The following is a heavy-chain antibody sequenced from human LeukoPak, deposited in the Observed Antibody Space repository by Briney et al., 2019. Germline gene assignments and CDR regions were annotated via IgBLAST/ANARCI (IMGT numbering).Heavy chain of an antibody. CDR1: GFTFSSYS. J-gene: IGHJ6*03. V-gene: IGHV3-48*04. CDR2: ISSSSSTI. CDR3: ARARRSYYYYMDV. Sequence: GGSLRLSCAASGFTFSSYSMNWVRQAPGKGLEWVSYISSSSSTIYYADSVKGRFTISRDNAKNSLYLQMNSLRAEDTAVYYCARARRSYYYYMDVWGKGTTVTVSS.